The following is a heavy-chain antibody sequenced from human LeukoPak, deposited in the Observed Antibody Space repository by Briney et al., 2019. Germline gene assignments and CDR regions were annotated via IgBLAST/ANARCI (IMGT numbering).Heavy chain of an antibody. Sequence: GESLKISCKGSGYSFTTYWIGWGRQMPGKGLEWMGIIYPGDSDTRYSPSFQGQVTISADKSINTPYLQWSSLKASDTAMYYRARQADYNILTGYHSGNFDYWGQGSLVTVSS. CDR3: ARQADYNILTGYHSGNFDY. D-gene: IGHD3-9*01. V-gene: IGHV5-51*01. CDR1: GYSFTTYW. CDR2: IYPGDSDT. J-gene: IGHJ4*02.